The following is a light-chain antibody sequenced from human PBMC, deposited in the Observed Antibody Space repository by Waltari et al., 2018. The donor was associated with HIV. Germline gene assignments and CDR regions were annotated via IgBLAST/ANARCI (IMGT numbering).Light chain of an antibody. V-gene: IGLV1-51*01. J-gene: IGLJ3*02. Sequence: QSVLTQPPSVSAAPGQKVTISCSGSSSNIGNDYVSCYQHLPGAAPKLLIYDNDKRPSGIPDRFSGSKSGTSATLGMTGLQTGDEADYYCGTWDTSLSGGVFGGGTKLTVL. CDR2: DND. CDR3: GTWDTSLSGGV. CDR1: SSNIGNDY.